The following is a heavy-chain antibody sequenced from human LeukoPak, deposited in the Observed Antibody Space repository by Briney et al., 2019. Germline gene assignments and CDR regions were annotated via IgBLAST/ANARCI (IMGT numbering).Heavy chain of an antibody. CDR2: IYSGGST. J-gene: IGHJ4*02. D-gene: IGHD6-19*01. Sequence: GGSLRLSCAASGFTVSSNYMSWVRQAPGKGLEWVSVIYSGGSTYYADSVKGRFTISRDNSKNTLYLQMSSLRAEDTAVYYCARSSFLAVVGEGYFDYWGQGTLVTVSS. CDR3: ARSSFLAVVGEGYFDY. V-gene: IGHV3-53*01. CDR1: GFTVSSNY.